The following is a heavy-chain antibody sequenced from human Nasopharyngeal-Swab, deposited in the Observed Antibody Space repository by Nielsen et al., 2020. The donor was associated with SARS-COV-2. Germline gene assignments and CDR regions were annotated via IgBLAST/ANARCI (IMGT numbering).Heavy chain of an antibody. Sequence: ASVKVSCKVSGYTLTELSMHWVRQAPGKGLEWMGGFDPEDGETIYAQKFQGRVTMTEDTSTDTAYMELSSLRSEDTAVYYCATLRITMVQGVTLNRGWFDPWGQGTLVTVSS. CDR2: FDPEDGET. CDR1: GYTLTELS. D-gene: IGHD3-10*01. CDR3: ATLRITMVQGVTLNRGWFDP. V-gene: IGHV1-24*01. J-gene: IGHJ5*02.